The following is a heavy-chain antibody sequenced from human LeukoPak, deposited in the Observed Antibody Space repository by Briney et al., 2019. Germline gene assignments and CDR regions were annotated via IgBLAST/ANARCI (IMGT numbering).Heavy chain of an antibody. CDR1: GFPFSDSW. J-gene: IGHJ4*02. Sequence: AGGSLRLSCAASGFPFSDSWMDWVRQAPGKGMEWVANIKQDGSEKHYADSVKGRFTISRDNAKNSLFLQMNGLRAEDTAVYYCSRRLGYWGQGALVTVSS. CDR3: SRRLGY. CDR2: IKQDGSEK. V-gene: IGHV3-7*01.